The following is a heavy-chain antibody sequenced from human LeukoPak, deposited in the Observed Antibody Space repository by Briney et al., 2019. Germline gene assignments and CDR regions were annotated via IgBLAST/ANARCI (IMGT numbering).Heavy chain of an antibody. D-gene: IGHD6-13*01. Sequence: GGSLRLSCAASGFSLSSSEMNWVRQAPGKGLEWVSYISSSGSTIYYADSLKGRFTISRGNAKNSLYLQMNSLRAEDTAVYYCATDMAAAGDYWGQGTLVTVSS. CDR3: ATDMAAAGDY. V-gene: IGHV3-48*03. CDR1: GFSLSSSE. CDR2: ISSSGSTI. J-gene: IGHJ4*02.